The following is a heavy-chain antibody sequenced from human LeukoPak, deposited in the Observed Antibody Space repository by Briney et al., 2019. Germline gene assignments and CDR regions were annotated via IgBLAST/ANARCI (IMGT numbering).Heavy chain of an antibody. V-gene: IGHV3-23*01. Sequence: GGSLRLSCAASGFTFSSQAMSWVRQAPGKGLEYVSGITIGGDSTFYADSVKGRFAISRDNSKNTLYLQLNGLSAEDTAVYHGVKGGGSGGQGRLDYWGQGSLVTVSS. J-gene: IGHJ4*02. CDR3: VKGGGSGGQGRLDY. D-gene: IGHD3-10*01. CDR1: GFTFSSQA. CDR2: ITIGGDST.